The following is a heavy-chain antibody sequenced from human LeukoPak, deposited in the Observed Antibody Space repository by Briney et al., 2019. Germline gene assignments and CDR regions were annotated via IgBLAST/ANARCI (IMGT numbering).Heavy chain of an antibody. CDR1: VGSFSVYY. D-gene: IGHD3-16*02. Sequence: SETLSLTCAVYVGSFSVYYWSWIRQPPGKGREWIGEINHSGSTNYNPSLKSRVPISVDTSKNQFSLKLSSVTAADTAVYYCARCVRYYYYYMDVWGKGTTVTVSS. CDR3: ARCVRYYYYYMDV. CDR2: INHSGST. V-gene: IGHV4-34*01. J-gene: IGHJ6*03.